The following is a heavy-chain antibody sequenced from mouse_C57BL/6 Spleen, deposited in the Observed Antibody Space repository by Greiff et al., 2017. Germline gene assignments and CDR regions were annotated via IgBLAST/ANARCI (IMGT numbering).Heavy chain of an antibody. CDR1: GYTFTDYN. CDR3: ARDHAAGFYYAMAY. V-gene: IGHV1-22*01. J-gene: IGHJ4*01. D-gene: IGHD3-1*01. Sequence: VQLQQSGPELVKPGASVKMSCKASGYTFTDYNMHWVKQSHGKSLEWIGYINPNNGGTSYNQKFKGKATLTVNKSSSTAYMELRSLTSEDSAVYYCARDHAAGFYYAMAYWGQGTSVTVSS. CDR2: INPNNGGT.